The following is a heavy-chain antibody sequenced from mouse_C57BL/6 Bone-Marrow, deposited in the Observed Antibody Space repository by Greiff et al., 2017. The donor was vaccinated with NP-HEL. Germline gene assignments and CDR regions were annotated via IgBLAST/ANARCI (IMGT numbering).Heavy chain of an antibody. CDR2: INPGSGGT. CDR3: ATYGSSYWYFDV. CDR1: GYAFTNYL. J-gene: IGHJ1*03. Sequence: VQLQQSGAELVRPGTSVKVSCKASGYAFTNYLIEWVKQRPGQGLEWIGVINPGSGGTNYNEKFKGKATLTADKSSSTAYMQLSSLTSEDSAVYFCATYGSSYWYFDVWGTGTTVTVSS. D-gene: IGHD1-1*01. V-gene: IGHV1-54*01.